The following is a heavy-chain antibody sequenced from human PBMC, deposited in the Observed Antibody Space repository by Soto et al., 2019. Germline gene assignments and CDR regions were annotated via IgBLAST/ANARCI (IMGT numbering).Heavy chain of an antibody. V-gene: IGHV3-30*18. D-gene: IGHD3-10*01. Sequence: QVQLVESGGGVVQPGRSLRLSCAASGFTFSSYGIHWVRQAPGKGLEWVAVISYDGSNKYHADSVKGRFTISRDNSKNTLYLQMNTLRAEDTAVYYCAKDPYCSCPPLGWFPPWFQRTLVTVSS. J-gene: IGHJ5*02. CDR3: AKDPYCSCPPLGWFPP. CDR1: GFTFSSYG. CDR2: ISYDGSNK.